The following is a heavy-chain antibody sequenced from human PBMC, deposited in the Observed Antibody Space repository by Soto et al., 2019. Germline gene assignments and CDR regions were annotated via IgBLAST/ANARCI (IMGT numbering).Heavy chain of an antibody. J-gene: IGHJ6*02. CDR3: ARESYYYGMDV. CDR1: GGSFSGYY. Sequence: PSETLSLTCAVYGGSFSGYYWSWIRQPPGKGLEWIGEINHSGSTNYNPSLKSRVTISVDTSKNQFSLKLSSVTAADTAVYYCARESYYYGMDVWGRGTTVTVSS. CDR2: INHSGST. V-gene: IGHV4-34*01.